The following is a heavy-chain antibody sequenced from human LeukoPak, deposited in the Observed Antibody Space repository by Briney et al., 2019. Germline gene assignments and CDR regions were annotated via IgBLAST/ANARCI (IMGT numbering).Heavy chain of an antibody. J-gene: IGHJ4*02. V-gene: IGHV1-18*01. CDR2: ISAYNGNT. CDR3: ARDPLYYYDSSGYSILIFDY. Sequence: ASVKVSCKASGYTFTSYGISWVRQAPGQGLEWMGWISAYNGNTNYAQKLQGRVTMTTDTSTSTAYMELRSLRSDDTAVYYCARDPLYYYDSSGYSILIFDYWGQGTLVTVSS. CDR1: GYTFTSYG. D-gene: IGHD3-22*01.